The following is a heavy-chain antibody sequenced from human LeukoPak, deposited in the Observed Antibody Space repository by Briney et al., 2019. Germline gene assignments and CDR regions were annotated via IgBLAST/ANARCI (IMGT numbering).Heavy chain of an antibody. Sequence: ASVKVSCKASGYTFTGYYIHWVRQAPGQGLEWMGWINPNSGDTNYAQKFQGRVTMTRDASINTAYMELSRLRSDDTAVYYCARDIGSGSYYWGQGTLVTVSS. CDR1: GYTFTGYY. CDR3: ARDIGSGSYY. J-gene: IGHJ4*02. CDR2: INPNSGDT. D-gene: IGHD3-10*01. V-gene: IGHV1-2*02.